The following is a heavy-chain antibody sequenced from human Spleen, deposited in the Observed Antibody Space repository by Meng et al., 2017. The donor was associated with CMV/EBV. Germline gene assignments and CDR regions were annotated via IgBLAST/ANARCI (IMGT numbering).Heavy chain of an antibody. V-gene: IGHV1-46*01. CDR1: GYTFTSYY. Sequence: ASVKVSCKASGYTFTSYYIHWVRQAPGQGLEWMGIINPGGGNPRYAQKFQGRVTMTRDTSTSTVYMELSSLRSEDTAVYYCARRGRFDPWGQGTLVTVSS. CDR2: INPGGGNP. CDR3: ARRGRFDP. J-gene: IGHJ5*02.